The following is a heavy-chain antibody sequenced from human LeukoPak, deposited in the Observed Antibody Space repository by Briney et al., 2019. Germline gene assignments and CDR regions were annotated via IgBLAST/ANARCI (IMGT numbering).Heavy chain of an antibody. Sequence: SVKVSCKASGYTFTSYGITWVRQAPGQGFEWMGGIIPIFGTTNYAQKFQGRVTITADESTSTAYMELTSLRSEDTAVYFCAREGTYSASGSQNRRSRAFDVWGQGTMVTVSS. V-gene: IGHV1-69*13. CDR2: IIPIFGTT. J-gene: IGHJ3*01. CDR3: AREGTYSASGSQNRRSRAFDV. D-gene: IGHD3-10*01. CDR1: GYTFTSYG.